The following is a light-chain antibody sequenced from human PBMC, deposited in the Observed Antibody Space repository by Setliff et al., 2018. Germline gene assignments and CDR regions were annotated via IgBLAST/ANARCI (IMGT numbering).Light chain of an antibody. V-gene: IGLV2-14*01. J-gene: IGLJ2*01. Sequence: QSALTQPAAVSGSPGQSIAISCTGTTSDVGRYNYVSWYQRHPGKPPKLMIFEVTKRPSGVSDRFSGSKSGNTASLTISGLQPEDEADYYCLSYTSETTHALFGGGT. CDR3: LSYTSETTHAL. CDR1: TSDVGRYNY. CDR2: EVT.